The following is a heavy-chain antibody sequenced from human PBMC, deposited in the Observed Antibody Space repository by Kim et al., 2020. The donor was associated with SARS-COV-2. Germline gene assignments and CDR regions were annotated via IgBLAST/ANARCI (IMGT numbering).Heavy chain of an antibody. CDR3: ARGEIILVRVGFYYYGMDV. J-gene: IGHJ6*02. D-gene: IGHD3-10*01. Sequence: SVKVSCKASGGTFSGYAISWVRQAPGQGLEWMGGIIPIFGTPKYAQKFQGRVTITADESTSTAYMELSSLRSEDTAVYYCARGEIILVRVGFYYYGMDVWGQGTTVTVSS. V-gene: IGHV1-69*13. CDR1: GGTFSGYA. CDR2: IIPIFGTP.